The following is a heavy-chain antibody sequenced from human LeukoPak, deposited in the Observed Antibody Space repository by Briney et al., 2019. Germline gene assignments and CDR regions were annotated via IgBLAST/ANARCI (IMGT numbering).Heavy chain of an antibody. CDR1: GDSVSSGY. D-gene: IGHD5-18*01. CDR2: IQDSGIT. V-gene: IGHV4-4*09. Sequence: SETLSLICNVSGDSVSSGYRSWIRQSAGKGLEWIGFIQDSGITDYNPSLKSRLLMSVDTSKNQFSLNLRSVTAADTAVYYCAGRGHRYSRDWGQGILVTISS. J-gene: IGHJ1*01. CDR3: AGRGHRYSRD.